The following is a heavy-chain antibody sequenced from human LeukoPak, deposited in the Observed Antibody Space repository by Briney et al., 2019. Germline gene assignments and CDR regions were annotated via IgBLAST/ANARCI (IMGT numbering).Heavy chain of an antibody. CDR3: ARGHDDYGSGSYYNAMVDY. Sequence: PGGSLRLSCAASGFTFDDYAMHWVRQAPGKGLEWVSGISWNSGSIGYADPVKGRFTISRDNAKNSLYLQMNSLRAEDTALYYCARGHDDYGSGSYYNAMVDYWGQGTLVTVSS. V-gene: IGHV3-9*01. J-gene: IGHJ4*02. CDR2: ISWNSGSI. CDR1: GFTFDDYA. D-gene: IGHD3-10*01.